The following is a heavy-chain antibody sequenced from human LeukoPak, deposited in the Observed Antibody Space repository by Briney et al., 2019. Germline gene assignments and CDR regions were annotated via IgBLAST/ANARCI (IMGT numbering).Heavy chain of an antibody. CDR3: ATDGAGFDT. CDR2: INIGGTNT. CDR1: GFTFNDYY. J-gene: IGHJ5*02. Sequence: GGSLRLSCAASGFTFNDYYMSWLRQAPGKGLEWLSYINIGGTNTHYADSVKGRFAISRDNAKKSLYLEMNNLRAEDTAVYYCATDGAGFDTWGQGVLVTVSS. V-gene: IGHV3-11*01.